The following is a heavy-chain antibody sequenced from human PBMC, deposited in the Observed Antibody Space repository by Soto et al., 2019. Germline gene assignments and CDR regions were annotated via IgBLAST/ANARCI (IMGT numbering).Heavy chain of an antibody. J-gene: IGHJ3*02. CDR3: ARDAYYDSSGYYSHAFDI. V-gene: IGHV1-69*01. D-gene: IGHD3-22*01. Sequence: QVQLVQSGAEVKKPGSSVKVSCKASGGTFSSYAISWVRQAPGQGLEWMGGIIPIFGTANYAQKFQGRVTITAGESTSTAYMELSSLRSEDTAVYYCARDAYYDSSGYYSHAFDIWGQGTMVTVSS. CDR2: IIPIFGTA. CDR1: GGTFSSYA.